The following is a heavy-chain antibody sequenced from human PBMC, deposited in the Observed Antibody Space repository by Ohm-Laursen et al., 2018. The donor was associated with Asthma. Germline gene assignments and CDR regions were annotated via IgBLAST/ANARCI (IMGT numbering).Heavy chain of an antibody. CDR3: ARSAYSSSLIFDY. D-gene: IGHD6-6*01. Sequence: SETLSLTCAVYGGSFSGYYWSWIRQPPGKGLEWVGEINHSGSTNYNPSLKSRVTISVDTSKNQFSLKLSSVTAADTAVYYCARSAYSSSLIFDYWGQGTLVTVSS. J-gene: IGHJ4*02. CDR1: GGSFSGYY. CDR2: INHSGST. V-gene: IGHV4-34*01.